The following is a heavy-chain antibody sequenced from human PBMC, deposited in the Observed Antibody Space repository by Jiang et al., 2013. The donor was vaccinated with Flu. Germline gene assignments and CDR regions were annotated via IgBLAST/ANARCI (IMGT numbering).Heavy chain of an antibody. CDR2: IYPGDSDT. CDR1: GYSFTSYW. D-gene: IGHD1-20*01. CDR3: ARQQHNWNDEGAAFDI. J-gene: IGHJ3*02. V-gene: IGHV5-51*01. Sequence: QLVESGAEVKKPGESLKISCKGSGYSFTSYWIGWVRQMPGKGLEWMGIIYPGDSDTRYSPSFQGQVTISADKSISTAYLQWSSLKASDTAMYYCARQQHNWNDEGAAFDIWGQGTMVTVSS.